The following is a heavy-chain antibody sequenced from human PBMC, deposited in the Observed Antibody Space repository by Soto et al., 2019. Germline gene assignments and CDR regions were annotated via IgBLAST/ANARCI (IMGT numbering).Heavy chain of an antibody. CDR1: GGSISSSSYY. CDR3: ARRVSRYCSGGSCHSGAFDI. Sequence: SETLSLTCTVSGGSISSSSYYWGWIRQPPGKGLEWIGSIYYSGSTYYNPSLKSRDTISVDTSKNQFSLKLSSVTAADTAVYYCARRVSRYCSGGSCHSGAFDIWGQGTMVTVSS. D-gene: IGHD2-15*01. J-gene: IGHJ3*02. CDR2: IYYSGST. V-gene: IGHV4-39*01.